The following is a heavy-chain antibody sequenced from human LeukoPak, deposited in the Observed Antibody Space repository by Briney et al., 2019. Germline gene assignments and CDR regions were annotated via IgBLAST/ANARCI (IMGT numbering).Heavy chain of an antibody. J-gene: IGHJ4*02. D-gene: IGHD2-2*01. CDR3: AASLPNIVVVPATKGPFGY. V-gene: IGHV3-23*01. CDR2: IRGVGGNT. CDR1: GFTFSNYA. Sequence: GGSLRLSCAASGFTFSNYAMNWVRQAPGKGLEWVSTIRGVGGNTYYADSVKGRFTVSRDNSKNMLYLQMNSLRAEDTAVYYCAASLPNIVVVPATKGPFGYWGQGALVTVSS.